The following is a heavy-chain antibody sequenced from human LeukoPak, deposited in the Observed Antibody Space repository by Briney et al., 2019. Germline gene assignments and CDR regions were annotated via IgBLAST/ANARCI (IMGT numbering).Heavy chain of an antibody. CDR1: GYTFTRYY. V-gene: IGHV1-2*02. D-gene: IGHD3-10*01. CDR2: INLNSGGT. Sequence: ASVKVSCKASGYTFTRYYMHWVRQAPGQGLEWMGWINLNSGGTNYAQKFQGRVTMTRDTSISTAYMELSRLRSDDTAVYYCARNYGSGSYISVFYYYMDVWGKGTTVTISS. J-gene: IGHJ6*03. CDR3: ARNYGSGSYISVFYYYMDV.